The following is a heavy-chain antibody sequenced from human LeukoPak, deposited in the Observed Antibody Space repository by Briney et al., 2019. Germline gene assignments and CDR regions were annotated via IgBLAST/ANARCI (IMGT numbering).Heavy chain of an antibody. V-gene: IGHV4-39*01. CDR2: IYYSGST. CDR3: ARQSGSYWTINYFDY. CDR1: GGSISSYY. D-gene: IGHD1-26*01. J-gene: IGHJ4*02. Sequence: PSETLSLTCTVSGGSISSYYWGWIRQPPGKGLEWIGSIYYSGSTYYNPSLKSRVTISVDTSKNQFSLKLSSVTAADTAVYYCARQSGSYWTINYFDYWGQGTLVTVSS.